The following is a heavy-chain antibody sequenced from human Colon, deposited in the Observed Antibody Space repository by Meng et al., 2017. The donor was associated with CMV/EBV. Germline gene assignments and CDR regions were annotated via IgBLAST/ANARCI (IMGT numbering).Heavy chain of an antibody. J-gene: IGHJ4*02. CDR3: ARDDVLGPTTPSNVGYFDY. V-gene: IGHV3-7*01. Sequence: GGSLRLSCAASGFTFSSYWMSWVRQAPGKGLEWVANIKQDGSEKYYVDSVKGRFTISRDNAKNSLYVQMNSLRAEDTAVYFCARDDVLGPTTPSNVGYFDYWGQGTRVTVSS. CDR1: GFTFSSYW. CDR2: IKQDGSEK. D-gene: IGHD1-26*01.